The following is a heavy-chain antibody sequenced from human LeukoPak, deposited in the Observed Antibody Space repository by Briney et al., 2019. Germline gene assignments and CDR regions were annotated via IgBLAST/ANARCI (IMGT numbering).Heavy chain of an antibody. D-gene: IGHD3-10*01. CDR1: GGTFSSYA. CDR3: ARDILYPTISASFDY. CDR2: IIPIFGTA. Sequence: SVKVSCRASGGTFSSYAISWVRQAPGQGREWMGGIIPIFGTANYAQKFQGRVTITADESTSTAYMELSSLRSEDTAVYYCARDILYPTISASFDYWGQGTLVTVSS. J-gene: IGHJ4*02. V-gene: IGHV1-69*13.